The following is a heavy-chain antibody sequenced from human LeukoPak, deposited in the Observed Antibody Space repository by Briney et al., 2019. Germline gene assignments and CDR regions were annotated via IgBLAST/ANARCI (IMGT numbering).Heavy chain of an antibody. Sequence: PSETLSLTCTVSGGSISSYYWNWIRQPAGKGLEWIGRIYSSGSTDYKPSLKSRVTMSVDTSKNQFSLKLSSVTAADTAVYYCARDQTAVGGYYFDYWGQGTLVTVSS. V-gene: IGHV4-4*07. J-gene: IGHJ4*02. CDR1: GGSISSYY. CDR3: ARDQTAVGGYYFDY. D-gene: IGHD6-13*01. CDR2: IYSSGST.